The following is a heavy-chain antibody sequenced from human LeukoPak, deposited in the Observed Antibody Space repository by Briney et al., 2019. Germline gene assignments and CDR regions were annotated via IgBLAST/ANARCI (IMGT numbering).Heavy chain of an antibody. CDR1: GFTFTRYS. CDR3: ARAFDP. J-gene: IGHJ5*02. Sequence: GESLRLSCAASGFTFTRYSMNWVRQAPGKGLEWVSSFSGYSDYIFYADSVKGRFTISRDNAKNSLYLQMNSLRAEDTAVYYCARAFDPWGQGTLVTVSS. V-gene: IGHV3-21*01. CDR2: FSGYSDYI.